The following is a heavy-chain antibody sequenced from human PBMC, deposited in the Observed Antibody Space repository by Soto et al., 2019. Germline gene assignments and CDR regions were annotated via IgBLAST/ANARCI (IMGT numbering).Heavy chain of an antibody. V-gene: IGHV1-69*12. CDR2: IIPIFGTA. CDR1: GGTFSSYA. J-gene: IGHJ6*02. Sequence: QVQLVQSGAEVKQPGSSVKVSCKASGGTFSSYAISWVRQAPGQGLEWMGGIIPIFGTADYAQKFQGRVTITADESTSTAYMELSSLRSEDTAVYYCASHSGSSPEGRYYYGVDVWGQGTTVTVSS. D-gene: IGHD1-26*01. CDR3: ASHSGSSPEGRYYYGVDV.